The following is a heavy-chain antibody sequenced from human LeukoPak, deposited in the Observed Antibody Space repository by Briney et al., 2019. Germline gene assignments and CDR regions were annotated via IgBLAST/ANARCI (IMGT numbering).Heavy chain of an antibody. Sequence: PSETLSLTCTVSGGSISSYYWSWIRQPPGKELEWIGYIHFSGTTNYNPSLKSRVTIAADASKNEFSLKLRSVTAADTAVYYCARWAGGYYKNFDYWGQGILVTVSS. CDR1: GGSISSYY. D-gene: IGHD3-22*01. V-gene: IGHV4-59*01. CDR2: IHFSGTT. J-gene: IGHJ4*02. CDR3: ARWAGGYYKNFDY.